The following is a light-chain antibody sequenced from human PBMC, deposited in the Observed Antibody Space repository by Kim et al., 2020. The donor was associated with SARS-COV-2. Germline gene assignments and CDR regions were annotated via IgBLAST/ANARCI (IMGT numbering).Light chain of an antibody. Sequence: VTTSCTGSSSNIGAGYDVHWYQQLPTSAPKLLIYDNTNRPSGVPDRFSGSNSGTSASLAITGLQAEDEADYYCQSYDSSLSGFYVFGTGTKVTVL. CDR1: SSNIGAGYD. J-gene: IGLJ1*01. CDR2: DNT. CDR3: QSYDSSLSGFYV. V-gene: IGLV1-40*01.